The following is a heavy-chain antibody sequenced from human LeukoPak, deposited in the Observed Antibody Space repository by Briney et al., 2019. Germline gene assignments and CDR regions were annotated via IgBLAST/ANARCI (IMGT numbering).Heavy chain of an antibody. CDR1: GFTFSKAW. D-gene: IGHD3-22*01. V-gene: IGHV3-15*01. Sequence: PGGSLRLSCAASGFTFSKAWMSWVRQAPGKGLEWVGRIKSKTDGGTTDYAAPVKGRFTISRDDSKNTLYLRMNSLKTEDTAVYYCTTDPINYYDSSVYSSSFDYWGQGTLVTVSS. J-gene: IGHJ4*02. CDR2: IKSKTDGGTT. CDR3: TTDPINYYDSSVYSSSFDY.